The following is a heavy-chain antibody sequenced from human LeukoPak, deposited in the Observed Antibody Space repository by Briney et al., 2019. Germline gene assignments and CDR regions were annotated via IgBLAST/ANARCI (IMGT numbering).Heavy chain of an antibody. CDR2: IYYSGST. CDR3: AREGPLYYYDSRGYHIL. V-gene: IGHV4-59*01. J-gene: IGHJ1*01. Sequence: PSETLSLTCTVSGGSISSYYWSWIRQPPGKGLEWIGYIYYSGSTNYNPSLKSRVTISVDTSKNQFSLKLSSVTAADTAVYYCAREGPLYYYDSRGYHILWGQGTLVTVSS. D-gene: IGHD3-22*01. CDR1: GGSISSYY.